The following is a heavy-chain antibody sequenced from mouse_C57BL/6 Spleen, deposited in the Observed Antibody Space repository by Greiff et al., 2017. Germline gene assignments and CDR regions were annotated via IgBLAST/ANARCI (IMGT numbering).Heavy chain of an antibody. J-gene: IGHJ4*01. D-gene: IGHD3-2*02. CDR2: INPNNGGT. CDR3: ARKGLTAQAIYYAMDY. V-gene: IGHV1-18*01. CDR1: GYTFTDYN. Sequence: VQLQQSGPELVKPGASVKIPCKASGYTFTDYNMDWVKQSHGKSLEWIGDINPNNGGTIYNQKFKGKATLTVDKSSSTAYMELRSLTSEDTAVYYCARKGLTAQAIYYAMDYWGQGTSVTVSS.